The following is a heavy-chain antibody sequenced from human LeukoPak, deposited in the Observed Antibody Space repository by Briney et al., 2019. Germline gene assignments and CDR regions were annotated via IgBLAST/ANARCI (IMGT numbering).Heavy chain of an antibody. J-gene: IGHJ4*02. D-gene: IGHD3-3*01. CDR1: GGSFSGYY. V-gene: IGHV4-34*01. CDR2: INHSGST. CDR3: ARGFDFWSGYPGGFDY. Sequence: SETLSLTCAVYGGSFSGYYWGWIRQPPGKGLEWIGEINHSGSTNYNPSLKSRVTISVDTSKNQFSLKLSSVTAADTAVYYCARGFDFWSGYPGGFDYWGQGTLVTVSS.